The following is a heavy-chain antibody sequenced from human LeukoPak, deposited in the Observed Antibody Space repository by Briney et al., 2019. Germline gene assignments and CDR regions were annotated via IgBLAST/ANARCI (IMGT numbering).Heavy chain of an antibody. Sequence: NSSETLSLTCTVSGGSISSYYWSWIRQPPGKGLEWIGYIYHSGSTKYNPSLKSRVNISGDMSKNQLSLKLSSVTAADTAVYYCARDSIMARDWFDPWGQGTLVTVSS. CDR2: IYHSGST. J-gene: IGHJ5*02. V-gene: IGHV4-59*01. D-gene: IGHD3-16*01. CDR1: GGSISSYY. CDR3: ARDSIMARDWFDP.